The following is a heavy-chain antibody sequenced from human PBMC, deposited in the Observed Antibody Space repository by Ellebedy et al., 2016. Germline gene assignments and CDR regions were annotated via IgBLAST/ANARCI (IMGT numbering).Heavy chain of an antibody. Sequence: GESLKISXASSGFTFSSYTINWVRQAPGKGLEWVAFIGDIGSRTDSADSMKGRLTITRDNIKNSVYLEMNSLRVEDTAVYYCVRHGYLRSVYGEFDYWGRGTLVSVSS. J-gene: IGHJ4*02. CDR2: IGDIGSRT. D-gene: IGHD2-2*03. CDR3: VRHGYLRSVYGEFDY. V-gene: IGHV3-48*01. CDR1: GFTFSSYT.